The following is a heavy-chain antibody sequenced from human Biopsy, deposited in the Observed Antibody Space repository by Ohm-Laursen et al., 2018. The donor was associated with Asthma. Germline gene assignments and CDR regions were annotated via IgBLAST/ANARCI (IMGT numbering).Heavy chain of an antibody. J-gene: IGHJ4*02. Sequence: ASVKVSCEISGYSPTDLSMHWVRQAPGQGLEWMGGHDHVEGGTVNARRFQGRVTMTEDTSTDTAYMELSSLSSDDTAVYYCASDFPKDYVRYNFQFWGQGTLVTVSS. CDR3: ASDFPKDYVRYNFQF. V-gene: IGHV1-24*01. CDR1: GYSPTDLS. CDR2: HDHVEGGT. D-gene: IGHD4-17*01.